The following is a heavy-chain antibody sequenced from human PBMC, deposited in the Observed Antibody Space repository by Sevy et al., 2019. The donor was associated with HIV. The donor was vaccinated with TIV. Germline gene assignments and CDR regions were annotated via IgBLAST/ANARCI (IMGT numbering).Heavy chain of an antibody. CDR3: ARAGYDILTGYYRLGAFDI. CDR1: GFTFSSYW. V-gene: IGHV3-7*01. Sequence: GGSLRLSCAASGFTFSSYWMSWVRQAPGKGLEWVANIKQDGSEKYYVDSVKGRLTISRDNAKNSLYLQMNSLRAEDTAVYYCARAGYDILTGYYRLGAFDIWGQGTMVTVSS. J-gene: IGHJ3*02. D-gene: IGHD3-9*01. CDR2: IKQDGSEK.